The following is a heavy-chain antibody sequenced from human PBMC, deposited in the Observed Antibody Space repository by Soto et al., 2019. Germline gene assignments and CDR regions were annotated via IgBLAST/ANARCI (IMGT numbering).Heavy chain of an antibody. J-gene: IGHJ1*01. CDR2: ISYDGSNK. CDR3: AKGGYSSSWSLFQH. CDR1: GFTFSSYG. D-gene: IGHD6-13*01. Sequence: GGSLRLSCAASGFTFSSYGMHWVRQAPGKGLEWVAVISYDGSNKYYADSVKGRFTISRDNSKNTLYLQMNSLRAEDTAVYYCAKGGYSSSWSLFQHWGQGTLVTVSS. V-gene: IGHV3-30*18.